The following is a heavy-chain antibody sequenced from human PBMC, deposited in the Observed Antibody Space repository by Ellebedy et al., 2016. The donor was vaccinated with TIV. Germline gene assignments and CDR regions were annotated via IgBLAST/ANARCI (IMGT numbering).Heavy chain of an antibody. Sequence: ASVKVSCKASGYTFTKYYMHWVRQAPGQGLEWMGMINPSGGSTSYAQKFQGRVTMTRDTSTGTVYMELSSLRSEDMAVYYCTCLQLGIADYFDYWGQGALVTVSS. J-gene: IGHJ4*02. D-gene: IGHD6-13*01. CDR3: TCLQLGIADYFDY. CDR2: INPSGGST. CDR1: GYTFTKYY. V-gene: IGHV1-46*01.